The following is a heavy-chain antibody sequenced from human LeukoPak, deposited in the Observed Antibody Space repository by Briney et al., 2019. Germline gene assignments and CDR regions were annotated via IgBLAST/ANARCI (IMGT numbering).Heavy chain of an antibody. Sequence: PGESLKISSNGSGYSITSYWIAWVRQMPPKDLEWMGIIYPGDSDTRYSPSLQGQVTISADKSISTAYLQWSSLKASDTAMYYCAVYSSNYWFDPWGQGTLVTVSS. V-gene: IGHV5-51*01. CDR1: GYSITSYW. CDR3: AVYSSNYWFDP. D-gene: IGHD2-2*01. J-gene: IGHJ5*02. CDR2: IYPGDSDT.